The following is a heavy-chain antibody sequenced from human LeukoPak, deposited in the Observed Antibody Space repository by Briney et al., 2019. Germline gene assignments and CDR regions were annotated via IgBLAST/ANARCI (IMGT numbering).Heavy chain of an antibody. D-gene: IGHD3-10*01. V-gene: IGHV4-4*02. CDR1: GGSISSSNW. CDR3: ASKSYPHYYGSGSYYLPLDY. Sequence: SVTLSLTCAVSGGSISSSNWWSWVRQPPGKGLEWIGEIYHSGSTNYNPSLKGRVTISVDKSKNQFSLKLSSVTAADTAVYYCASKSYPHYYGSGSYYLPLDYWGQGTLVTVSS. CDR2: IYHSGST. J-gene: IGHJ4*02.